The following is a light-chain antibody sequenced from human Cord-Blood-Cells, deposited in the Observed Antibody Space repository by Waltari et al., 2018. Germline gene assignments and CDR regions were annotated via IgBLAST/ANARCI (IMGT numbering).Light chain of an antibody. J-gene: IGKJ2*01. CDR1: QGISSA. CDR2: DAS. CDR3: QQFNNYPLYT. V-gene: IGKV1D-13*01. Sequence: AIQLTQSPSSLSASVGYRVTITCRASQGISSALAWYQQKPGKAPKLLIYDASSLESGVPSRFSGSGSGTDFTLTISSLQPEDCATYYCQQFNNYPLYTFGQGTKLEIK.